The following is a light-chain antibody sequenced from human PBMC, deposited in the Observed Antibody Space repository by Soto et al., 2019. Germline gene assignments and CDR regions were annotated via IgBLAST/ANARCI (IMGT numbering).Light chain of an antibody. CDR3: LPYNNWPPFT. Sequence: EIVMTQSPATLSVSPGEGATLSCRASQNVNNKLAWYQQKPGQPPRLLIYDASTRATGIPARFSGSGSGTAFTPPINSLQSEDFAVSYCLPYNNWPPFTFGPGTKVDIK. V-gene: IGKV3-15*01. CDR1: QNVNNK. CDR2: DAS. J-gene: IGKJ3*01.